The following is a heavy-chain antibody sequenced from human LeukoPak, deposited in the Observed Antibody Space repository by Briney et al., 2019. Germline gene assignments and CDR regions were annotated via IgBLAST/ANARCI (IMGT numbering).Heavy chain of an antibody. CDR1: GFTFSSYS. CDR3: ARVSAAGALDI. CDR2: ISSSSSYI. D-gene: IGHD6-13*01. J-gene: IGHJ3*02. Sequence: GGSLRLSCAASGFTFSSYSINWVRQAPGKGLEWVSSISSSSSYIYYADSVKGRFTISRDNAKNSLYLQMNSLRAEDTAVYYCARVSAAGALDIWGQGTMVTVSS. V-gene: IGHV3-21*01.